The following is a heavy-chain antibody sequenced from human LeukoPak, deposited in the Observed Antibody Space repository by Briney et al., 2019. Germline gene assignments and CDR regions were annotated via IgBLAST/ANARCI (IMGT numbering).Heavy chain of an antibody. V-gene: IGHV3-53*05. CDR3: ARDRGNSQGGYFDY. CDR2: IYTGGST. CDR1: GFSVSNNY. Sequence: GGSLRLSCAASGFSVSNNYMSWVRQAPGQGLEWVSVIYTGGSTHYADSVKGRFIISRDNSKNTLYLQMNSLRAEDTAVYYCARDRGNSQGGYFDYWGQGTLVTVSS. D-gene: IGHD1-26*01. J-gene: IGHJ4*02.